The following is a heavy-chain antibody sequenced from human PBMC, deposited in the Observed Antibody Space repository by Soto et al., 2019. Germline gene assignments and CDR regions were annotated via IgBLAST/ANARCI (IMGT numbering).Heavy chain of an antibody. V-gene: IGHV4-34*01. J-gene: IGHJ4*02. Sequence: SETLSLTCAFYGGSFSGYYWSWIRQPPGKGLEWIGEINHSGSTNYNPSLKSRVTISVDTSKNQFSLKLSSVTAADTAVYYCARTRRLVPTYYDFWSGYPYFDYWGQGTLVTVSS. CDR1: GGSFSGYY. CDR2: INHSGST. CDR3: ARTRRLVPTYYDFWSGYPYFDY. D-gene: IGHD3-3*01.